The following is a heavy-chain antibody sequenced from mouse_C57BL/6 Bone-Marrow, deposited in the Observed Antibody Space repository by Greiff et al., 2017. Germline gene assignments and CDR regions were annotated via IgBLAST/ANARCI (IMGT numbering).Heavy chain of an antibody. CDR2: IYPGSGNT. J-gene: IGHJ2*01. D-gene: IGHD2-12*01. CDR3: ARELQYYFDY. CDR1: GYSFTRYY. V-gene: IGHV1-66*01. Sequence: VQLKQSGPELVKPGASVKISCKASGYSFTRYYIHWVKQRPGQGLAWIGWIYPGSGNTKYNEAFKGKATLTADTSSSTAYMQLSSLTSEDSAVYYCARELQYYFDYWGQGTTLTVSS.